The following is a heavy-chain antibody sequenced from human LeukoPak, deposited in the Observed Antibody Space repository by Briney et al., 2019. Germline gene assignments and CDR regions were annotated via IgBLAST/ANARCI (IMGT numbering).Heavy chain of an antibody. D-gene: IGHD5-12*01. CDR1: GYSFTNYW. Sequence: GESLKISCXGSGYSFTNYWIGWVRQMPGKGLEWMGIIYPGDFDTRYNPSFQGQVTISADKSISTAYLQWTSLKASDTAMYYCASGGKTWLVDYWGQGTLVTVSS. V-gene: IGHV5-51*01. CDR2: IYPGDFDT. J-gene: IGHJ4*02. CDR3: ASGGKTWLVDY.